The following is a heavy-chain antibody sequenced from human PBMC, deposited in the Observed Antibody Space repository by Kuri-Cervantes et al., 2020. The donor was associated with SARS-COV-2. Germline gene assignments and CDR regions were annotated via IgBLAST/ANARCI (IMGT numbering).Heavy chain of an antibody. D-gene: IGHD3-22*01. CDR3: ARSTHFRRLVVISQVGAFDI. CDR2: INPNSGGT. V-gene: IGHV1-2*04. Sequence: ASVKVSCKASGYTFNGYYMHWVRQAPGQGLEWMGWINPNSGGTNYAQKFQGWVTMTRDTPISTVYMELSRLRSDDTAVYYCARSTHFRRLVVISQVGAFDIWGQGTMVTVSS. J-gene: IGHJ3*02. CDR1: GYTFNGYY.